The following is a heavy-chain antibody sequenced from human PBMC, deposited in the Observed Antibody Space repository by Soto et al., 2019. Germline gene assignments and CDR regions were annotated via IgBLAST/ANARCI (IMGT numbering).Heavy chain of an antibody. CDR2: ISSSSSYI. Sequence: EVQLVESGGGLVKPGGSLRLSCAASGFTFSSYSMNWVRQAPGKGLEWVSSISSSSSYIYYADSVKGRFTISRVNAKNSRYLQMNSLRAEDTAVYYCARDTYFYGSGSYGPWGQGTRVTVSS. CDR3: ARDTYFYGSGSYGP. V-gene: IGHV3-21*01. CDR1: GFTFSSYS. J-gene: IGHJ5*02. D-gene: IGHD3-10*01.